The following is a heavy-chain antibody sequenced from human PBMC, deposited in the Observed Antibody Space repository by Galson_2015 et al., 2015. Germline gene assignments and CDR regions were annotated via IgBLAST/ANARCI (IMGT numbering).Heavy chain of an antibody. V-gene: IGHV3-23*01. J-gene: IGHJ6*03. CDR3: AKAAGGSYYYHMDV. Sequence: SLRLSCAASGFTFSNYAMSWVRQAPGKGLEWVSTISTNGGNTYYADSVQGRFTISRDNSKSTLFLQMNSLRAEDTAVYYCAKAAGGSYYYHMDVWGKGTTVTVSS. CDR2: ISTNGGNT. D-gene: IGHD1-26*01. CDR1: GFTFSNYA.